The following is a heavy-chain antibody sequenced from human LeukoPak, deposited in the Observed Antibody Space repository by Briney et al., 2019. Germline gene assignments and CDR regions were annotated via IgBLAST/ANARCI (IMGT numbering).Heavy chain of an antibody. J-gene: IGHJ3*02. D-gene: IGHD2-8*01. CDR2: IYYSGST. V-gene: IGHV4-30-4*08. CDR1: GGSISSGDYY. Sequence: SQTLSLTCTVSGGSISSGDYYWSWIRQPPGKGLEWIGYIYYSGSTYYNPSLKSRVTISVDTSKNQFSLKLSSVTAADTAVYYCARGRAPGYARRAFDIWGQGTMVTVSS. CDR3: ARGRAPGYARRAFDI.